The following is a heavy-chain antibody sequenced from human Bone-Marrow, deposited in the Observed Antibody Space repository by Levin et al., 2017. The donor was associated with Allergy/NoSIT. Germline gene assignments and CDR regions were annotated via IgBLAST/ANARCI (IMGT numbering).Heavy chain of an antibody. D-gene: IGHD1-26*01. CDR2: ITPILRAT. CDR1: GDTFGTFS. J-gene: IGHJ3*01. V-gene: IGHV1-69*10. CDR3: AGGYSGSLGVRSALDV. Sequence: SVKVSCKASGDTFGTFSISWLRQAPGLGLEGMGGITPILRATNYAEKVQGRVALTADKTTTTAYLELKRLKSEDTAVYYCAGGYSGSLGVRSALDVWGQGTVVSVSS.